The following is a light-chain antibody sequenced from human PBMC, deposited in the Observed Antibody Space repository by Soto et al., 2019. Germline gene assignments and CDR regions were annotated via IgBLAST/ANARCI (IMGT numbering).Light chain of an antibody. CDR3: QQRSTGST. V-gene: IGKV3-11*01. CDR1: QSVSSY. J-gene: IGKJ3*01. CDR2: DAS. Sequence: EIVLTQSPATLSLSPGERATLSCRASQSVSSYLAWYQQKPGQAPRLLIYDASNRATGIPARFSGSGSGTDVTPTISSLEPEDFAVYYCQQRSTGSTFGPGTKVDIK.